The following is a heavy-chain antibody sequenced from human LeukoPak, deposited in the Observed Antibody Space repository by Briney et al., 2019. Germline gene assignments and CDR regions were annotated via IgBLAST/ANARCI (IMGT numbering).Heavy chain of an antibody. J-gene: IGHJ3*02. CDR1: GGSISSYY. CDR2: IYYSGST. D-gene: IGHD3-16*02. CDR3: ARDRRYDYVWGSYQYAFDI. Sequence: SETLSLTCTVSGGSISSYYWSWIRQPPGKGLEWIGYIYYSGSTNYNPSLKSRVTISVDTSKNQFSLKLSSVTAADTAVYYCARDRRYDYVWGSYQYAFDIWGQGTMVTVSS. V-gene: IGHV4-59*01.